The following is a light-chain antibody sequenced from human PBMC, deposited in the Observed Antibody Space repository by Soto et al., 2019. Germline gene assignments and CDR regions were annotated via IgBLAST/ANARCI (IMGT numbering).Light chain of an antibody. V-gene: IGKV1-39*01. CDR3: QQSYSIPT. CDR1: QRISSY. J-gene: IGKJ1*01. Sequence: DIQMTQSPASLSASVGDRVTITCRASQRISSYLNWYQQKPGKAPKLLISAASSLQSGVSSRFSGSGSGTVFTLTISSVQPEDFASYYCQQSYSIPTFGQGTKVDIK. CDR2: AAS.